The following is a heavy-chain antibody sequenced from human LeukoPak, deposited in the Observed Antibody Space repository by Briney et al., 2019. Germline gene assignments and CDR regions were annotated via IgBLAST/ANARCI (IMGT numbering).Heavy chain of an antibody. CDR2: IRSKANSYAT. D-gene: IGHD6-19*01. CDR1: GFTFSGSA. Sequence: GGSLRLSCAASGFTFSGSAMHWVRQASGKGLEWVGRIRSKANSYATAYAASVKGRFTISRDDSKNTTYLQMNSLKTEDTAVYYCTRAVAGTYYYYYMDVWGKGTTVTVSS. V-gene: IGHV3-73*01. CDR3: TRAVAGTYYYYYMDV. J-gene: IGHJ6*03.